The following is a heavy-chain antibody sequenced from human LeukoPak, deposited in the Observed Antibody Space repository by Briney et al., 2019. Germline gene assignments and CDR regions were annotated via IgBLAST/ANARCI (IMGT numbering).Heavy chain of an antibody. J-gene: IGHJ5*02. D-gene: IGHD4/OR15-4a*01. CDR1: GYTFTTYG. V-gene: IGHV1-18*01. CDR2: ISGYDDSHR. CDR3: ARDYLLHANYDLFDP. Sequence: GASVKVSCKASGYTFTTYGISWVRRAPGQGLEWVGWISGYDDSHRNYARTLQDRVTMTTDTSTSTAYMELRSLRSDDTAVYYCARDYLLHANYDLFDPWGQGTLVTVSS.